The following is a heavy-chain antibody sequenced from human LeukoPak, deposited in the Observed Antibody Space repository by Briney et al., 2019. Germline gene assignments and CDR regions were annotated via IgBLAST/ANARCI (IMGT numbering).Heavy chain of an antibody. D-gene: IGHD4-17*01. CDR2: INPNTGGT. Sequence: GASVKVSCKASGYTFTGYYMHWVRQAPGQGFEWMGWINPNTGGTHYAQNFQGRVTMTRDTSISTAYMAFSRLKSDDTAVYLCARGDGDYVGNDYWGHGTLVTVSS. CDR3: ARGDGDYVGNDY. V-gene: IGHV1-2*02. CDR1: GYTFTGYY. J-gene: IGHJ4*01.